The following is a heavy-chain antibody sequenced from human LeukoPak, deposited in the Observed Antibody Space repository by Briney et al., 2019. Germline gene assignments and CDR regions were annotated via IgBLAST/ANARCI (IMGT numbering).Heavy chain of an antibody. CDR1: GGTFSSYA. D-gene: IGHD6-6*01. Sequence: ASVKVSCKASGGTFSSYAISWVRQAPGQGLEWMGWINPNSGGTNYAQKFQGRVTMTRDTSISTAYMELSRLRSDDTAVYYCARGESSPWAFDIWGQGTMVTVSS. V-gene: IGHV1-2*02. CDR2: INPNSGGT. CDR3: ARGESSPWAFDI. J-gene: IGHJ3*02.